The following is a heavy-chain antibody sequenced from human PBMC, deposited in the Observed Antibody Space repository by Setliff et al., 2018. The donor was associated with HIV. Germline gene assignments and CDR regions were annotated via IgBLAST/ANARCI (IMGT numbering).Heavy chain of an antibody. V-gene: IGHV1-69*13. CDR2: ITPIFGTA. Sequence: ASVKVSCKASGGTFSSYAISWVRQAPGQGLEWMGGITPIFGTANYAQKFQGRVTITADESTSTAYMELSSLRSEDTAVYYCARESFWSGYSPGGFDYWGQGTLVTV. CDR3: ARESFWSGYSPGGFDY. J-gene: IGHJ4*02. D-gene: IGHD3-3*01. CDR1: GGTFSSYA.